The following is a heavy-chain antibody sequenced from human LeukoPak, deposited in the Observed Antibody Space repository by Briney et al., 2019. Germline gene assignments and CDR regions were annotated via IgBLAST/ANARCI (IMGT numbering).Heavy chain of an antibody. Sequence: PSETLSLTCTVSGGSISSGSYYWSWIRQPAGKGLEWIGRIYTSGSTHYNPSLKSRVTISVDTSKSQFSLKLSSVTAADTAVYYCARSLTQKTPYYYSYYRDVWGKGTTVTVSS. CDR3: ARSLTQKTPYYYSYYRDV. CDR2: IYTSGST. CDR1: GGSISSGSYY. J-gene: IGHJ6*03. V-gene: IGHV4-61*02.